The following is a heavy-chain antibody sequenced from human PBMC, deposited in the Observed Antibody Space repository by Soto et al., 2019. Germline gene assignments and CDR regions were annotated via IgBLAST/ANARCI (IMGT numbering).Heavy chain of an antibody. CDR1: GFTFISYD. J-gene: IGHJ4*02. Sequence: EVQLLESGGGLVQPWGSLSISCAASGFTFISYDMSWVRQAPGKGLEWVSTISGSTGSTYYADSVKGRFTISRDRSKSTLYLQMENLRAEDTAVSYCAKENDDWGQRTLVTASS. CDR2: ISGSTGST. V-gene: IGHV3-23*01. CDR3: AKENDD.